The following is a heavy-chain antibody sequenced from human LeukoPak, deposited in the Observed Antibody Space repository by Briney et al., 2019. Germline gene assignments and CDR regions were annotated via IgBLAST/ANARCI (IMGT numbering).Heavy chain of an antibody. CDR2: VIPNSGGT. CDR1: GYTFTDYY. J-gene: IGHJ4*02. CDR3: ARGGVIRGTDY. Sequence: ASVKVSCKASGYTFTDYYMHWVRQAPGQGLEWMGWVIPNSGGTNYAQKFQGRVSMTRDTSISTAYMELSRLKSDDTAVYYCARGGVIRGTDYWGQGTLVTVSS. D-gene: IGHD2/OR15-2a*01. V-gene: IGHV1-2*02.